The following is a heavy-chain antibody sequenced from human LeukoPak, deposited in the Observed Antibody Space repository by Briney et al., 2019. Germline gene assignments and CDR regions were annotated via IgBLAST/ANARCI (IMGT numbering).Heavy chain of an antibody. CDR2: ITSTSTFI. CDR3: AREIVGRYFDL. D-gene: IGHD2/OR15-2a*01. J-gene: IGHJ4*02. Sequence: GGSLRLSCAASGFTSSTYSMNWVRQAPGKGLEWVSSITSTSTFIYYSDTVEGRFTVSRDNAKNSLYLQMNSLRAEDTAVYYCAREIVGRYFDLWGQGTPVTVSS. V-gene: IGHV3-21*01. CDR1: GFTSSTYS.